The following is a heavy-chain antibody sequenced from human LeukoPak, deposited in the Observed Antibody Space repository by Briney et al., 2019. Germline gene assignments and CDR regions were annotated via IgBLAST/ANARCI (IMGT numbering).Heavy chain of an antibody. Sequence: PGGSLRLSCAASGFTFSSYAMSWVRQAPGKGLEWVANIKQDGSEKYYVDSVKGRFTISRDNAKNSLYLQMNSLRAEDTAVYYCARDGPAEKRLRFLEWLSNKDEPPVNWFDPWGQGTLVTVSS. CDR3: ARDGPAEKRLRFLEWLSNKDEPPVNWFDP. D-gene: IGHD3-3*01. J-gene: IGHJ5*02. CDR1: GFTFSSYA. CDR2: IKQDGSEK. V-gene: IGHV3-7*01.